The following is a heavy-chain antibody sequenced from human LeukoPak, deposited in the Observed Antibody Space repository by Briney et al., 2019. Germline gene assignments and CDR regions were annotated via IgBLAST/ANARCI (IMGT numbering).Heavy chain of an antibody. CDR2: IRYDGSNK. CDR3: AKASLRTTVTTHGDYYYYYMDV. D-gene: IGHD4-17*01. CDR1: GFTFSSYG. Sequence: GGSLRLSCAAPGFTFSSYGMHWVRQAPGKGLEWVAFIRYDGSNKYYADSVKGRFTISRDNSKNTLYLQMNSLRAEDTAVYYCAKASLRTTVTTHGDYYYYYMDVWGKGTTVTVSS. J-gene: IGHJ6*03. V-gene: IGHV3-30*02.